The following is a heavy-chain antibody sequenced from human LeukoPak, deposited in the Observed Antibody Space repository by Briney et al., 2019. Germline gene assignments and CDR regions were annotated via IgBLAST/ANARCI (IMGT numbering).Heavy chain of an antibody. Sequence: PGGSLRLSCAASGFTFSSYAMHWVCQAPGKGLEWVAVISYDGSNKYYADSVKGRFTISRDNSKNTLYLQMNSLRAEDTAVYYCAREAVVVVVAATHIDYWGQGTLVTVSS. V-gene: IGHV3-30-3*01. CDR1: GFTFSSYA. J-gene: IGHJ4*02. CDR2: ISYDGSNK. CDR3: AREAVVVVVAATHIDY. D-gene: IGHD2-15*01.